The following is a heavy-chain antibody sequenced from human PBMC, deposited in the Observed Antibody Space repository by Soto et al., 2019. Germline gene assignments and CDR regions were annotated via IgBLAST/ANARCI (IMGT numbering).Heavy chain of an antibody. D-gene: IGHD3-22*01. CDR2: TYYRSKWYN. J-gene: IGHJ4*02. CDR3: ATFLSTTISNF. CDR1: GASVSSKSAA. Sequence: SQTLSLTCAISGASVSSKSAAWNWIRQSPPRGLEWLGRTYYRSKWYNDYAVSVKSRITINPDTSKNQFSLQLNSVTPEDTAVYYCATFLSTTISNFSGQAPMGTVST. V-gene: IGHV6-1*01.